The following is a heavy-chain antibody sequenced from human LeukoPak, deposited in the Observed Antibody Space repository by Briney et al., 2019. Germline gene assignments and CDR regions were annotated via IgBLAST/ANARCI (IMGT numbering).Heavy chain of an antibody. CDR1: GYTFTGYD. Sequence: WASVKVSCKASGYTFTGYDINWVRQATGQGLEWMGWMNPNSGNTGYAQKFQGRVTMTRNTSISTAYMELSSLRSEDTAVYYCAKDRSSSGYWYFDLWGRGTLVTVSS. J-gene: IGHJ2*01. CDR3: AKDRSSSGYWYFDL. V-gene: IGHV1-8*01. D-gene: IGHD6-6*01. CDR2: MNPNSGNT.